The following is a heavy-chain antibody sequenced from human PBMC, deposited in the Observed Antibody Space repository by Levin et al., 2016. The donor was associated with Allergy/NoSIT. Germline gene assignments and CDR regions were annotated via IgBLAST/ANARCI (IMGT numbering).Heavy chain of an antibody. J-gene: IGHJ4*02. D-gene: IGHD5-12*01. CDR3: ARDSGYETPRQEFDY. V-gene: IGHV1-69*13. CDR1: GGTFSSYA. Sequence: SVKVSCKASGGTFSSYAISWVRQAPGQGLEWMGGIIPIFGTANYAQKFQGRVTITADESTSTAYMELSSLRSEDTAVYYCARDSGYETPRQEFDYWGQGTLVTVSS. CDR2: IIPIFGTA.